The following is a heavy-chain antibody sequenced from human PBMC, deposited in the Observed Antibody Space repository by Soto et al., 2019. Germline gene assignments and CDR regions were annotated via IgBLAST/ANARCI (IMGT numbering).Heavy chain of an antibody. CDR3: ARVGSSCAFDY. V-gene: IGHV3-33*01. D-gene: IGHD6-13*01. CDR1: GFIFSRYG. CDR2: IWYDGSNK. J-gene: IGHJ4*02. Sequence: QVQLVESGGGVVQPGRSLRLSCAAAGFIFSRYGMHWVRQAPGKGLEWVAVIWYDGSNKYYADSVKGRFTISRDKSKKTLYLQMNSLRAEDTAVYYCARVGSSCAFDYWGQGTLITVSS.